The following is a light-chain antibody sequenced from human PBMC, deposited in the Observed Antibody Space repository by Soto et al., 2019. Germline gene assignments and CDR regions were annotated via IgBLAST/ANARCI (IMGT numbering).Light chain of an antibody. CDR2: TNN. J-gene: IGLJ3*02. CDR3: AAWDGSLQSWV. Sequence: QPVLTQPPSASGAPGQRVTISCSGSNSNIGSHVVNWYQQVPGTAPILLIYTNNQRPSGVPDRFSDSKSGTSASLAISGLQSEDEADYYCAAWDGSLQSWVFGGGTKVTVL. V-gene: IGLV1-44*01. CDR1: NSNIGSHV.